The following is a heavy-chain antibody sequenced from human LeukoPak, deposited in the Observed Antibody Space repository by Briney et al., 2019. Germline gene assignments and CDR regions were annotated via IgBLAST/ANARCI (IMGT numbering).Heavy chain of an antibody. CDR3: ARPSGIPIGHYFDY. J-gene: IGHJ4*02. CDR2: FHSGGST. CDR1: GFTVSSNY. D-gene: IGHD1-26*01. Sequence: GGSLRLSCAASGFTVSSNYMSWVRQAPGKGLEWVSVFHSGGSTYYADSVKGRFTISRDNSKNTLYIQMNSLRAQDTAVYYCARPSGIPIGHYFDYWGQGTLVTVSS. V-gene: IGHV3-66*02.